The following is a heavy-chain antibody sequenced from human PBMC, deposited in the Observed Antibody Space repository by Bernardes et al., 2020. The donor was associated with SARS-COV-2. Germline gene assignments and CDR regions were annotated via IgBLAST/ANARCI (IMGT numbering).Heavy chain of an antibody. V-gene: IGHV3-33*01. CDR3: ARDLSVGDGYNSDY. Sequence: GGSLRLSCAASGFTFSSYGMHWVRQAPGKGLEWVAVIWYDGSNKYYADSVKGRFTISRDNSKNTLYLQMNSLRAEDTAVYYCARDLSVGDGYNSDYWGQGTLVTVSS. D-gene: IGHD5-12*01. CDR1: GFTFSSYG. J-gene: IGHJ4*02. CDR2: IWYDGSNK.